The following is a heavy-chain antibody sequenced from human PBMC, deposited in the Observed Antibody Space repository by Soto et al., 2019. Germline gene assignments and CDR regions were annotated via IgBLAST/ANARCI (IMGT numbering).Heavy chain of an antibody. CDR1: GGSISSGGYY. CDR2: IYYSGST. D-gene: IGHD4-17*01. J-gene: IGHJ5*02. V-gene: IGHV4-31*03. CDR3: ARDPGTHDYGGKSLAFDP. Sequence: QVQLQESGPGLVKPSQTLSLTCTVPGGSISSGGYYWSWIRQHPGKGLEWLGYIYYSGSTYYNPSLKSRVTISVDTSKNQFSLKLSSVTAADTAVYYCARDPGTHDYGGKSLAFDPWGQGTLVTVSS.